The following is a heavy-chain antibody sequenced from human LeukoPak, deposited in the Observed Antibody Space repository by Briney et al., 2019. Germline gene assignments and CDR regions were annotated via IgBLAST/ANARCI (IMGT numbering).Heavy chain of an antibody. CDR3: AKGRGVLGGSYGY. J-gene: IGHJ4*02. CDR2: INSDGSST. D-gene: IGHD3-10*01. Sequence: GGSLRLSCAASGFTFSSYWMHWVRQAPGKGLVWVSRINSDGSSTSCADSVKGRFTISRDNSKKTLDLQMNNLRAEDTAVYYCAKGRGVLGGSYGYWGQGTLVTVSS. V-gene: IGHV3-74*01. CDR1: GFTFSSYW.